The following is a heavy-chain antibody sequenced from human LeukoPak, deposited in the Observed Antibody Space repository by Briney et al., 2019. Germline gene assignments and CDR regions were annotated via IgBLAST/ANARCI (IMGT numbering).Heavy chain of an antibody. CDR2: INTNTENP. V-gene: IGHV7-4-1*02. Sequence: ASVKVSCKASGYTFTSYAMNWVRQAPGKGPGWMGWINTNTENPAYAQGFTGRFVFPLDISVSTAYLQINSLKAEDTAVYYCARMGYCTRATCGGAFDFWGQGTLVTVSS. J-gene: IGHJ4*02. D-gene: IGHD2-8*01. CDR3: ARMGYCTRATCGGAFDF. CDR1: GYTFTSYA.